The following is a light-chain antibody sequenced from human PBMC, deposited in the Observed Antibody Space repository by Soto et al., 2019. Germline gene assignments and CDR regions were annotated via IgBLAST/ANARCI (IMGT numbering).Light chain of an antibody. J-gene: IGKJ4*01. CDR3: QQYGSSPT. V-gene: IGKV3-20*01. Sequence: EIVLTQSPDTLSLSPGERATLSCRASQSVSRSYFSWYQQKPGQAPRLLMYGASRRATGISDRFSGSGSGTDSTLTISRLEPEDFAVYYCQQYGSSPTFGGGTKVEIK. CDR1: QSVSRSY. CDR2: GAS.